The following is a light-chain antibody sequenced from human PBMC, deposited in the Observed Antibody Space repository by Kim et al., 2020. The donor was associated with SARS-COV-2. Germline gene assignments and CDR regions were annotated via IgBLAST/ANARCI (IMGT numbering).Light chain of an antibody. CDR1: QSVSSY. V-gene: IGKV3-11*01. CDR3: QQRSNWPRT. J-gene: IGKJ2*01. Sequence: SLSQGERADLSCRASQSVSSYLAWYQQKPGQAPRVLIYDASNRATGIPARFSGSGSGTDFTLTISSLEPEDVAVYYCQQRSNWPRTFGQGTKLEI. CDR2: DAS.